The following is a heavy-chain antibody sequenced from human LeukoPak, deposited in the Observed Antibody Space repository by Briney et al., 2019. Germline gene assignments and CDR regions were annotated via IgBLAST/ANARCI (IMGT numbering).Heavy chain of an antibody. J-gene: IGHJ3*02. CDR1: GYNFIDYW. CDR3: ARLRPQDAFDI. Sequence: GESLKISRMASGYNFIDYWIVWVRQMPGRGLEWMGIINPDDSYTRYGPSFKGQVTISADKSISTAYLQWSGLKASDTAMYYCARLRPQDAFDIWGQGTMVTVSS. CDR2: INPDDSYT. V-gene: IGHV5-51*01.